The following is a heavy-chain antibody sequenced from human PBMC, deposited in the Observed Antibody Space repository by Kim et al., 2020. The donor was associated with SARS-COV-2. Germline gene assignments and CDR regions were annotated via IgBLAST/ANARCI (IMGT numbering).Heavy chain of an antibody. D-gene: IGHD6-13*01. CDR1: GDSVSSDKTA. CDR3: ARLLSAAGTRFFDY. J-gene: IGHJ4*01. Sequence: SQTLSLTCGISGDSVSSDKTAWNWIRQSPSRGLEWLGRTYYRSKWYNDYATSVKSRITIDADTSKNQFSLQLNSVTPEDTAIYYCARLLSAAGTRFFDYWGQGTLVTVSS. V-gene: IGHV6-1*01. CDR2: TYYRSKWYN.